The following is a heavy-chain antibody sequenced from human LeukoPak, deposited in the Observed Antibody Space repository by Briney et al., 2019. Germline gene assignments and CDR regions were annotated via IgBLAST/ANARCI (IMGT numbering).Heavy chain of an antibody. CDR3: ARGGLRVMVYRLYYMDV. D-gene: IGHD2-8*01. CDR1: GYTFTSYA. CDR2: INPNSGDT. Sequence: ASVKVSCKASGYTFTSYAMNWVRQAPGQGLEWMGWINPNSGDTKYAQKFQGRVTVTRDTSISTAYMELTRLRSDDTAVYYCARGGLRVMVYRLYYMDVWGKGTTVTVSS. V-gene: IGHV1-2*02. J-gene: IGHJ6*03.